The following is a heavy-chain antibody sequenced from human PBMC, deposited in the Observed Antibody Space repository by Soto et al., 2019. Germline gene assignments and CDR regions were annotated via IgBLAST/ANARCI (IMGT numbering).Heavy chain of an antibody. J-gene: IGHJ4*02. Sequence: EVQLLESGGGLAQPGGSLRLCCAASTFTFSSYAMSWVRQAPGKGLEWVSAVSGSGDSTYYADSVKGRFTISRDNSKNTLYLQMNSLRAEDTAVYYCAKGRASDCPGCTQDYWGQGTLVTVSS. CDR1: TFTFSSYA. CDR2: VSGSGDST. CDR3: AKGRASDCPGCTQDY. D-gene: IGHD2-21*02. V-gene: IGHV3-23*01.